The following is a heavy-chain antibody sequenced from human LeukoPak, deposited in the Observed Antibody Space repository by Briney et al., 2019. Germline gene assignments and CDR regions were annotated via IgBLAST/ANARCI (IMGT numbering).Heavy chain of an antibody. CDR3: AREISAAAGPLFDY. CDR1: GFIFNNYA. CDR2: ISGSGSNT. V-gene: IGHV3-23*01. D-gene: IGHD6-13*01. J-gene: IGHJ4*02. Sequence: PGGSLRLSCTASGFIFNNYAMNWVRHAPGKGLEWVSAISGSGSNTYYADSVKGRFTISRDNSKNTLYLQMNSLRAEDTAVYYCAREISAAAGPLFDYWGQGTLVTVSS.